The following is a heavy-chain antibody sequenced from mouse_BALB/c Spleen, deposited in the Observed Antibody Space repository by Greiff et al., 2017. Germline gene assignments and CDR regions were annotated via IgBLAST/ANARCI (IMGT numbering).Heavy chain of an antibody. V-gene: IGHV1S135*01. CDR1: GYSFTDYN. CDR2: IDPCNGST. D-gene: IGHD2-1*01. J-gene: IGHJ3*01. Sequence: EVQLMESGPELVKPGASVKVSCKASGYSFTDYNMYWVKQSHGKSLEWIGNIDPCNGSTSYNQKFKGKATLTVDTSSSTAFMHLNSLTSEDSAVYYCARGDYGNLFAYWGQGTLVTVSA. CDR3: ARGDYGNLFAY.